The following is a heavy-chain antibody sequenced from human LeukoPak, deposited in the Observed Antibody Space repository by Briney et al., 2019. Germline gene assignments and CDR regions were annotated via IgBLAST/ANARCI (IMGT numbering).Heavy chain of an antibody. CDR3: AKADCSDIGCYVKDY. CDR1: GFTFSNCA. J-gene: IGHJ4*02. Sequence: GGSLRLSCAASGFTFSNCAMNWVRQAPGKGLEWVSAISGSDSRTLYADSVKGRFTISRDNSKNTLHLQMNSLRAEDTAVYYCAKADCSDIGCYVKDYWGQGPLVTVSS. D-gene: IGHD2-2*01. CDR2: ISGSDSRT. V-gene: IGHV3-23*01.